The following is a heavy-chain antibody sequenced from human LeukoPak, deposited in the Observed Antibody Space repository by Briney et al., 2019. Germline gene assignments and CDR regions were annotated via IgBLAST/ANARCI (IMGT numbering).Heavy chain of an antibody. CDR1: GGPISSSSYY. CDR2: IYYSGST. D-gene: IGHD1-26*01. CDR3: ARQKGIVGATSY. J-gene: IGHJ4*02. Sequence: SETLSLTCTVSGGPISSSSYYWGWIRQPPGKGLEWIGSIYYSGSTYYNPSLKSRVTISVDTSKNQLSLKLSSVTAADTAVYYCARQKGIVGATSYWGQGTLVTVSS. V-gene: IGHV4-39*01.